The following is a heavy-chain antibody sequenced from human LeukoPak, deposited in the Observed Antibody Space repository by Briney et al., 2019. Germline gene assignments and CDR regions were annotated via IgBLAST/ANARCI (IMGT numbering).Heavy chain of an antibody. CDR1: GFTFSSYS. CDR2: ISSSSSYI. Sequence: GGSLRLSCAASGFTFSSYSMNWVRQAPGKGLEWVSSISSSSSYIYYADSVKGRFTISRDNAKNSLYLQMNSLRAEDTAVYYCARDRATSYYYYGMDVWGQGTTVTVSS. J-gene: IGHJ6*02. V-gene: IGHV3-21*01. CDR3: ARDRATSYYYYGMDV.